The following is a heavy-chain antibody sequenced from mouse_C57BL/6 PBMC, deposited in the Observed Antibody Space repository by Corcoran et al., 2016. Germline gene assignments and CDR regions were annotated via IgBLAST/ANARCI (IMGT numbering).Heavy chain of an antibody. CDR2: INPYNGGT. J-gene: IGHJ3*01. Sequence: EVQLQQSGPVLVKPGASVKMSCKASGYTFTDYYMNWVKQSHGKSLEWIGVINPYNGGTSYNQKFKGKATLTVDKSSSTAYMELNSLTSEDSAVYYCARSKGLPPGAYWGQGTLVTVSA. V-gene: IGHV1-19*01. CDR1: GYTFTDYY. CDR3: ARSKGLPPGAY. D-gene: IGHD2-2*01.